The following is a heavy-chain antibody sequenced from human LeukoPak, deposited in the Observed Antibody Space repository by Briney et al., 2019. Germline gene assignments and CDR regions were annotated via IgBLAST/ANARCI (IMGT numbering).Heavy chain of an antibody. CDR2: LYTSGST. D-gene: IGHD2-2*01. CDR3: ARGNIVVVPAARYYYYGMDV. CDR1: GGSINNYY. J-gene: IGHJ6*02. Sequence: PSETLSLTCTVSGGSINNYYWSWIRQPAGKGLEWLGRLYTSGSTTYNPSLKSRATMSVDTSKNQFSLKLSSVTAADTAVYYCARGNIVVVPAARYYYYGMDVWGQGTTVTVSS. V-gene: IGHV4-4*07.